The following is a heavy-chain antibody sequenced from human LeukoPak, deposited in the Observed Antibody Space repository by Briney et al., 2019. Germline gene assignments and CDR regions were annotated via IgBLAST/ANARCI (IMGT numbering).Heavy chain of an antibody. CDR1: GFTFSSYW. CDR3: ARDGERFLEWLPNSYYYGMDV. J-gene: IGHJ6*02. CDR2: IKQDGSEK. Sequence: GGSLRLSCAASGFTFSSYWMSWVRQAPGKGLEWVANIKQDGSEKYYVDSVKGRFTISRDNAKNSLYLQMNSLRAEDTAVYYCARDGERFLEWLPNSYYYGMDVWGQGTTVTVSS. V-gene: IGHV3-7*01. D-gene: IGHD3-3*01.